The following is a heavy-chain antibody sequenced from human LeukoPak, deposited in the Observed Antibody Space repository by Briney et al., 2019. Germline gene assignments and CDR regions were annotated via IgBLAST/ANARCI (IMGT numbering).Heavy chain of an antibody. Sequence: PSETLSLTCTVSGGSISSYYWSWIRQPPGKGLEWIGYIYYSGSTNYNPSLKSRVTISVDTSKNQFSLKPSSVTAADTAVYYCARVVLRSGYWYFDLWGRGTLVTVSP. D-gene: IGHD2/OR15-2a*01. J-gene: IGHJ2*01. V-gene: IGHV4-59*01. CDR3: ARVVLRSGYWYFDL. CDR1: GGSISSYY. CDR2: IYYSGST.